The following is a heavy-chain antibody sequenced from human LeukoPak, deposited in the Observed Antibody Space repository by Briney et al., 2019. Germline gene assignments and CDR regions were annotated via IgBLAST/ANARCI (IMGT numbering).Heavy chain of an antibody. CDR1: GYTLTELS. J-gene: IGHJ4*02. Sequence: ASVTVSCKVSGYTLTELSMHWVRQAPGKGLEWMGGFDPEDGETIYAQKFQGRVTMTEDTSTDTAYMELSSLRSEDTAVYYCATGFRYYDILTGYYYRDYWGQGTLVTVSS. CDR3: ATGFRYYDILTGYYYRDY. CDR2: FDPEDGET. V-gene: IGHV1-24*01. D-gene: IGHD3-9*01.